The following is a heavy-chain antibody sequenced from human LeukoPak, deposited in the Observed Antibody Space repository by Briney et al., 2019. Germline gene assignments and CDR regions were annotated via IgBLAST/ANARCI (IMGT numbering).Heavy chain of an antibody. Sequence: SETLSLTCTVSGGSISSYYWSWIRQPAGKGLEWIGEINHSGSTNYNPSLKSRVTISVDTSKNQFSLKLSSVTAADTAVYYCATTTIRLGYWGQGTLVTVSS. V-gene: IGHV4-59*12. CDR1: GGSISSYY. J-gene: IGHJ4*02. CDR2: INHSGST. D-gene: IGHD1-26*01. CDR3: ATTTIRLGY.